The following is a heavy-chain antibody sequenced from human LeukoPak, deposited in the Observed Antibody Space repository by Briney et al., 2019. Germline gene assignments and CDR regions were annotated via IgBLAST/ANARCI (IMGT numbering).Heavy chain of an antibody. D-gene: IGHD3-3*01. CDR1: GFTFTHYT. J-gene: IGHJ5*02. V-gene: IGHV3-20*04. CDR2: INWNGGNT. Sequence: GGSLRLSCAASGFTFTHYTMNWVRQAPGKGLEWVSGINWNGGNTGYADSVKGRFTISRDNAKNSLYLQMNSLRAEDTALYYCARVYYDFWSGYLTPDHWGQGTLVTVSS. CDR3: ARVYYDFWSGYLTPDH.